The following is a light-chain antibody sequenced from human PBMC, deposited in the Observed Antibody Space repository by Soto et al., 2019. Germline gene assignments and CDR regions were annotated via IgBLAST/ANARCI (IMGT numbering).Light chain of an antibody. Sequence: EIGLTQSPDTLSFSPGESATLSCRASQSVSRYLAWYQQKPGQTPRLLIYDASNRAAGIPARFSGSGSGTDFTLTISSLEPEDFAVYYGQQRSNWPLTFGGGTKVDIK. CDR1: QSVSRY. J-gene: IGKJ4*01. V-gene: IGKV3-11*01. CDR2: DAS. CDR3: QQRSNWPLT.